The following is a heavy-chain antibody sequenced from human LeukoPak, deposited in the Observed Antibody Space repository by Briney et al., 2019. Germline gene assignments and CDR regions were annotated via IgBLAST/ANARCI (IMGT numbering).Heavy chain of an antibody. Sequence: PSETLSLTCTVSGTSVSGHYWSWIRQPPGKGLEWIGYLYSSGSTNYNPSLKSRVTMSVDTSKNQFSLKLSSVTAADTAVYYCARALAWGDSWWYYYGMDVWGQGTTVTVSS. D-gene: IGHD3/OR15-3a*01. CDR3: ARALAWGDSWWYYYGMDV. CDR2: LYSSGST. J-gene: IGHJ6*02. V-gene: IGHV4-59*02. CDR1: GTSVSGHY.